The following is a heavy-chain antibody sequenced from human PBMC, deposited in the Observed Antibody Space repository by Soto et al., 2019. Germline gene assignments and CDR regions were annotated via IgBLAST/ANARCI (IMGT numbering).Heavy chain of an antibody. J-gene: IGHJ4*02. CDR2: FRAGGDDGTT. CDR1: GFTFSSYS. CDR3: AKKVNSGSGSQYFDY. V-gene: IGHV3-23*01. Sequence: PGGSLRLSCVASGFTFSSYSMSWVRQAPGKWLEWVSGFRAGGDDGTTYYADSVKGRFTISRDNSKNTLFLQMNSLRAEDTAIYYCAKKVNSGSGSQYFDYFGQGTLVTV. D-gene: IGHD3-10*01.